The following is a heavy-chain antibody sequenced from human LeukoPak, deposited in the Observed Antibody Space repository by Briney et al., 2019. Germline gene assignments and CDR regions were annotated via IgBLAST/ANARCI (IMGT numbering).Heavy chain of an antibody. J-gene: IGHJ3*02. CDR3: AKDRAIQLVPYYSVPDI. CDR2: LSGGGGST. V-gene: IGHV3-23*01. CDR1: GFTFSSYA. Sequence: PGGSLRLSCAASGFTFSSYAMSWVRQAPGKGLQWVSTLSGGGGSTYYADSVKGRFTISRDNSKNTLYLQMNSLRAEDTAVYYCAKDRAIQLVPYYSVPDIWGQGTMVTVSS. D-gene: IGHD5-18*01.